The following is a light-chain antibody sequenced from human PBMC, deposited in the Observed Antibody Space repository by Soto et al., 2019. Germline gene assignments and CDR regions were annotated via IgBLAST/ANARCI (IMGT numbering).Light chain of an antibody. V-gene: IGKV3-11*01. J-gene: IGKJ1*01. CDR3: QQRTNWT. CDR2: DDS. CDR1: QSVSGY. Sequence: EIVLAQSPATLSLSPGDRATLSCRASQSVSGYFAWYQQKPGQAPRLLIYDDSNRATGIPARFSGSGSGTDFTLTISSLEPEDFAVYYCQQRTNWTFGQGTKV.